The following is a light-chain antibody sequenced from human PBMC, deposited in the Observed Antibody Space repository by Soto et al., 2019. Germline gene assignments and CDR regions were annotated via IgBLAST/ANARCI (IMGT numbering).Light chain of an antibody. CDR3: HQRQSWPRT. CDR2: YTS. Sequence: ELVLTQSPPTLSSSPGETATLSCRASQYVGTRLAWYQHKPGQAPRLLIYYTSNRATGIPARFSGSGSGTDFTLTINSLAPEDFAIYYCHQRQSWPRTFGQGTKVDIK. CDR1: QYVGTR. J-gene: IGKJ1*01. V-gene: IGKV3-11*01.